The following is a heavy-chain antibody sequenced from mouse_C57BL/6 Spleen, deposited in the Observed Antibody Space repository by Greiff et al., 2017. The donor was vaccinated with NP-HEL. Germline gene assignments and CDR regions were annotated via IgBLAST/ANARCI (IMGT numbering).Heavy chain of an antibody. J-gene: IGHJ4*01. Sequence: EVNLVESGGGLVKPGGSLKLSCAASGFTFSDYGMHWVRQAPEKGLEWVAYISSGSSTIYYAATVKGRFTISRDNAKNTLFLQMTSLRSEDTAMYYCARPYDYSYAMDYWGQGTSVTVSS. D-gene: IGHD2-4*01. V-gene: IGHV5-17*01. CDR3: ARPYDYSYAMDY. CDR2: ISSGSSTI. CDR1: GFTFSDYG.